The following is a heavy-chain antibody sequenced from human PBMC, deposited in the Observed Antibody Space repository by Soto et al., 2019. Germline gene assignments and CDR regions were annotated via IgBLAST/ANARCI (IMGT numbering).Heavy chain of an antibody. Sequence: GGSLRLSCAASGFTFSNYAMSWVRQAPGKGLEWVSTIGGGGGSTYYADSVKGRFTISRDNSQNTLFLQMNSLRAEDTAVYYCAKEAEASAAQTYYYYGMDVWGQGTTVTVSS. CDR3: AKEAEASAAQTYYYYGMDV. J-gene: IGHJ6*02. D-gene: IGHD6-13*01. CDR2: IGGGGGST. CDR1: GFTFSNYA. V-gene: IGHV3-23*01.